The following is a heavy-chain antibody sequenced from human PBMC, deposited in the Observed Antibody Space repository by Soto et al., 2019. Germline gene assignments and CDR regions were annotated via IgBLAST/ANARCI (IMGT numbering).Heavy chain of an antibody. CDR3: TTGGATEH. D-gene: IGHD1-1*01. CDR1: GFSFSDYR. J-gene: IGHJ4*02. CDR2: IKQDGSDT. V-gene: IGHV3-7*01. Sequence: EVQLVDSGGGLVQPGGSLRLSCAVSGFSFSDYRMSWVRQAPGKGLEWVANIKQDGSDTKYVNSVKGRFTISRDNVKNSLYLQMNSLRAEDTAVYYCTTGGATEHWGQGTLVTVSS.